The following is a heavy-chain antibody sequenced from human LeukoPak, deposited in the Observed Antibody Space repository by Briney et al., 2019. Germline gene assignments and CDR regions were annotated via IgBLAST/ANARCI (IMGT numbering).Heavy chain of an antibody. Sequence: GGSLRLSCAASGFTFSSYSMSWIRQAPGKGLEWVSYISSSGSTIYYADSVKGRFTISRDNAKNSLYLQMNSLRAEDTAVYYCASRDYYDSSGYYYWGQGTLVTVSS. V-gene: IGHV3-48*04. CDR1: GFTFSSYS. CDR3: ASRDYYDSSGYYY. CDR2: ISSSGSTI. J-gene: IGHJ4*02. D-gene: IGHD3-22*01.